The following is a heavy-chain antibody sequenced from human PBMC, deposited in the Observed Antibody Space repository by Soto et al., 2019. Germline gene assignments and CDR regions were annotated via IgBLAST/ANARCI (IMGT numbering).Heavy chain of an antibody. J-gene: IGHJ1*01. V-gene: IGHV1-69*02. CDR1: GGTFSSYT. CDR3: ATPSLAVAGDEYFQH. CDR2: IIPILGIA. D-gene: IGHD6-19*01. Sequence: ASVKVSCKASGGTFSSYTISWVRQAPGQGLEWMGRIIPILGIANYAQKFQGRVTITADKSTSTAYMELSSLRSEDTAVYYCATPSLAVAGDEYFQHWGQGTLVTVSS.